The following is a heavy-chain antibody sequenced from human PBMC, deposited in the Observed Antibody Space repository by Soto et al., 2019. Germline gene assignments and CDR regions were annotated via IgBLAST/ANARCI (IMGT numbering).Heavy chain of an antibody. D-gene: IGHD2-21*02. V-gene: IGHV3-7*01. J-gene: IGHJ3*02. Sequence: GGSLRLSCAASGFTFSSYWMSWVRQAPGKGLEWVANIKQDGSEKYYVDSVKGRFTISRDNAKNSLYLQMNSLRAEDTAVYYCARDGGDYVFFFAFDIWGQGTMVTVSS. CDR1: GFTFSSYW. CDR2: IKQDGSEK. CDR3: ARDGGDYVFFFAFDI.